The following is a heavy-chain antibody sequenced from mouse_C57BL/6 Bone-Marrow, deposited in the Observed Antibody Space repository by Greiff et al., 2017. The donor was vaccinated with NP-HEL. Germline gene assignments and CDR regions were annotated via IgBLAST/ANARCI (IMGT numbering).Heavy chain of an antibody. CDR3: FSYCFDY. Sequence: VQLQQSGPELVKPGASVKISCKASGYTFTDYYMNWVKQSHGKSLEWIGDINPNNGGTSYNQKFKGKATLTVDKSSSTAYMELRSLTSEDSAVYYCFSYCFDYWGQGTTLTVSS. V-gene: IGHV1-26*01. CDR1: GYTFTDYY. CDR2: INPNNGGT. J-gene: IGHJ2*01.